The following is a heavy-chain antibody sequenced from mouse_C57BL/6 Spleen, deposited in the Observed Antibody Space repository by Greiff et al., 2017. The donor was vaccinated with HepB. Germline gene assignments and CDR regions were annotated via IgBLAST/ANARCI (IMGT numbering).Heavy chain of an antibody. D-gene: IGHD1-1*01. Sequence: VQLQQPGTELAKPGASVKLSCKASGYTFTSYWMHWVKQRPGQGLEWIGNINPSNGGTNYNEKFKSKATLTVDKSSSTAYMQLSSLTSEDSAVYYCARSPYYGSSSLYFDVWGTGTTVTVSS. CDR2: INPSNGGT. V-gene: IGHV1-53*01. CDR3: ARSPYYGSSSLYFDV. J-gene: IGHJ1*03. CDR1: GYTFTSYW.